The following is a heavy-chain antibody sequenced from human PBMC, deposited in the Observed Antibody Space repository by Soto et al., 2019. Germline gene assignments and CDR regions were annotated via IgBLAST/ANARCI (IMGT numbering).Heavy chain of an antibody. V-gene: IGHV4-30-4*01. CDR1: GGSISSGDYY. CDR3: ARGGGWTGYYFDY. D-gene: IGHD3-9*01. CDR2: IYYSGST. J-gene: IGHJ4*02. Sequence: SEPLSLTCTVSGGSISSGDYYWSWIRQPPGKGLEWIGYIYYSGSTYYNPSLKSRVTISVDTSKNQFSLKLSSVTAADTAVYYCARGGGWTGYYFDYWGQGTLVTVSS.